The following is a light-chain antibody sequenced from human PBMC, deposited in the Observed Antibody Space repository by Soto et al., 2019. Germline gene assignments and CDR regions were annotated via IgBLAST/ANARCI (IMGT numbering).Light chain of an antibody. Sequence: DIQMTQSPSTLSAAVGDRVTITCRASQSVNRWLAWYQQKPGKAPKLLIYKASSLPSGVPSSFTGSGSGTEFTLTINNVQPDDFATYYCQQFSGHSTFGQGTRLEIK. J-gene: IGKJ2*01. CDR3: QQFSGHST. V-gene: IGKV1-5*03. CDR2: KAS. CDR1: QSVNRW.